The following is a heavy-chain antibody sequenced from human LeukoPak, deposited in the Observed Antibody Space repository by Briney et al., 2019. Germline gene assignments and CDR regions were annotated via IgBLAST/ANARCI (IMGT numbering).Heavy chain of an antibody. V-gene: IGHV4-59*01. CDR3: ARGNGAGGVNY. CDR2: IYYSGST. CDR1: GGSISSYY. D-gene: IGHD2-8*02. J-gene: IGHJ4*02. Sequence: PSETLSLTCTVSGGSISSYYWSWIRQPPGKGLEWIGYIYYSGSTNYNPSLKSRVTISVDTSKSQFSLKLSSVTAADTAVYYCARGNGAGGVNYWGQGTLVTVSS.